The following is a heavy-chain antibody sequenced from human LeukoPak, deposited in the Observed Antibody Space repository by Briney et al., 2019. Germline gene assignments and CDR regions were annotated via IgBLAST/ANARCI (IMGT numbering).Heavy chain of an antibody. D-gene: IGHD6-19*01. CDR2: IYGSGST. J-gene: IGHJ5*02. CDR3: ARNVGWYTHDT. Sequence: SETLSLTCAVSGDSLSSHYWSWIRQPPGKGLEWIGYIYGSGSTHYDPSLRSRVTISEDTSKNQFSLKLTSVTAADTAVYYCARNVGWYTHDTWGQGTLVTVSS. V-gene: IGHV4-59*08. CDR1: GDSLSSHY.